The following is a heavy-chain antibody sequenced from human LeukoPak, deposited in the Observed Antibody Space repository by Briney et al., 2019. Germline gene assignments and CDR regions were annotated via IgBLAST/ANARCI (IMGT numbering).Heavy chain of an antibody. D-gene: IGHD4-17*01. J-gene: IGHJ4*02. V-gene: IGHV3-66*01. CDR3: ARGFTHDYGDYFDY. CDR2: MYSDSGGST. Sequence: GGSLRLSCAASGFTVSSNYMSWVRQAPGKGLEWVSVMYSDSGGSTYYADSVKGRFTMSRDNSKNTLYLHMNSLRAEDTAVYYCARGFTHDYGDYFDYWGQGTLVTVSS. CDR1: GFTVSSNY.